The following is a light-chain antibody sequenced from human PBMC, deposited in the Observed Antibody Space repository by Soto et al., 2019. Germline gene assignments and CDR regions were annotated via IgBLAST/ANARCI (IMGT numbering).Light chain of an antibody. V-gene: IGLV3-21*02. CDR2: DDS. CDR3: LVWDGSSQHWV. J-gene: IGLJ3*02. Sequence: SYELTQPPSASVAPGQTARITCGGNNIGTKSVHWYQQKPGQAPVLFVYDDSDRPSGIPERLSGSNSGNTATLTISGVEAWDEADYYCLVWDGSSQHWVFGGGTKLTVL. CDR1: NIGTKS.